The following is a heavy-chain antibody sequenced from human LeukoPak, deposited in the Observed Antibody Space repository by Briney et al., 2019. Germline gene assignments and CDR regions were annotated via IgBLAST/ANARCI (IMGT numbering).Heavy chain of an antibody. V-gene: IGHV1-18*04. CDR1: GYTFTGYY. D-gene: IGHD3-10*01. J-gene: IGHJ6*03. Sequence: ASVKVSCKASGYTFTGYYMHWVRQAPGQGLEWMGWINAYNGNTNYAQKLQGRVTMTTDTSTSTAYMELRSLRSDDTAVYYCARAVGSGSFQTYYYYMDVWGKGTTVTISS. CDR3: ARAVGSGSFQTYYYYMDV. CDR2: INAYNGNT.